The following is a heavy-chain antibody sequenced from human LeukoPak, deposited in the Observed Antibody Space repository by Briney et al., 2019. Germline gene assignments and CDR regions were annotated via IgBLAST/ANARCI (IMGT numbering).Heavy chain of an antibody. Sequence: GRSLRLSCEASGFTFKNHVMHWVRQAPGKGLEWVATMLYGGNTKFYADSVKGRFTISRDNSHNTVDLQTNSLRAEDTAVYYCARERTRAADFDYWGQGTLVTVSS. CDR1: GFTFKNHV. CDR2: MLYGGNTK. D-gene: IGHD6-25*01. CDR3: ARERTRAADFDY. V-gene: IGHV3-30-3*01. J-gene: IGHJ4*02.